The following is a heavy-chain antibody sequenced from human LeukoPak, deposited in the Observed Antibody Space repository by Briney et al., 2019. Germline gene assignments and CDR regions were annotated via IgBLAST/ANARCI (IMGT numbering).Heavy chain of an antibody. CDR1: GFTLSSYS. Sequence: GGSLRLSCAASGFTLSSYSMNWVRQAPGKGLEWVSSISSSSSYIYYADSVKGRFTISRDNAKNSLYLQMNSLRAEDTAVYYCARVYCSSTSCSGFDYWGQGTLVTVSS. V-gene: IGHV3-21*01. CDR2: ISSSSSYI. D-gene: IGHD2-2*01. CDR3: ARVYCSSTSCSGFDY. J-gene: IGHJ4*02.